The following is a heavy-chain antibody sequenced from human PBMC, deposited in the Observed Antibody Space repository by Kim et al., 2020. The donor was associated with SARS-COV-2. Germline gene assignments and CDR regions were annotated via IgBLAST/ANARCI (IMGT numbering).Heavy chain of an antibody. D-gene: IGHD4-17*01. Sequence: ASVKVSCKASGYTFTGYYMHWVRQAPGQGLEWMGWINPNSGGTNYAQKFQGRVTMTRDTSISTAYMELSRLRSDDTAVYYCARDGDYGDYGGLNWFDPWGQGTLVTVSS. CDR3: ARDGDYGDYGGLNWFDP. J-gene: IGHJ5*02. V-gene: IGHV1-2*02. CDR1: GYTFTGYY. CDR2: INPNSGGT.